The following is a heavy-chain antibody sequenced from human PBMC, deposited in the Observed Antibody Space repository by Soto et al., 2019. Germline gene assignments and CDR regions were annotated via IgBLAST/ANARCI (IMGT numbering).Heavy chain of an antibody. V-gene: IGHV3-23*01. Sequence: GSLRLSCTASGFIFSSYAMSWVRQAPGKGLEWVSAISASGDNAYYADSVKGRFTISRDRSKSLYLQMKSLRAEDTAIYYCAKFFVAGTRGYFDSWGQGTLVTVSS. CDR3: AKFFVAGTRGYFDS. D-gene: IGHD6-19*01. J-gene: IGHJ4*02. CDR1: GFIFSSYA. CDR2: ISASGDNA.